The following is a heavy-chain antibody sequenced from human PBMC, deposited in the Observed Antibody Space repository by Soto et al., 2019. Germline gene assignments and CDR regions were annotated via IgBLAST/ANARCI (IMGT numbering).Heavy chain of an antibody. D-gene: IGHD2-15*01. J-gene: IGHJ6*04. CDR3: ARDDVLCDGGRCYGIPLAV. Sequence: EVQLVESGGGLVQPGGSLRLSCAASGFTVSSKYMTWVRQAPGKGLEWVSLIQSGGTTYYADSVKGRFTISRDTSENTLHLQMDSLRVEDTAVDYCARDDVLCDGGRCYGIPLAVWGKGTTVTVSS. CDR1: GFTVSSKY. V-gene: IGHV3-66*01. CDR2: IQSGGTT.